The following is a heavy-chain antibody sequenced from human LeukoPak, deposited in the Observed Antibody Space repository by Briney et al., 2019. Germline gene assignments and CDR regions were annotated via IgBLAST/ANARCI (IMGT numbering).Heavy chain of an antibody. Sequence: ASVKVSCKASGYTFTSYYMHWVRQAPGQGLEWMGIINPSGGSTSYAQKFQGRVTMTRDMSTSTVYMELSSLRSEDTAVYYCARAFPNYSSSWSYFDYWGQGTLVTVSS. CDR3: ARAFPNYSSSWSYFDY. J-gene: IGHJ4*02. D-gene: IGHD6-13*01. V-gene: IGHV1-46*01. CDR2: INPSGGST. CDR1: GYTFTSYY.